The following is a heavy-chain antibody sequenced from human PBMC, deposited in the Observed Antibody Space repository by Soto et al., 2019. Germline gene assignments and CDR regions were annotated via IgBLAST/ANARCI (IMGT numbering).Heavy chain of an antibody. D-gene: IGHD1-26*01. CDR3: ARREIQGPIDY. Sequence: PSETLSLTCAVSGYSISSSNWWGWIRQPPGKGLEWIVYIYYSGTTYYNPSLKSRVTMSVDTSKNQFSLKLTSVTALDTAVYYCARREIQGPIDYWGQGTLVTVSS. J-gene: IGHJ4*02. V-gene: IGHV4-28*01. CDR2: IYYSGTT. CDR1: GYSISSSNW.